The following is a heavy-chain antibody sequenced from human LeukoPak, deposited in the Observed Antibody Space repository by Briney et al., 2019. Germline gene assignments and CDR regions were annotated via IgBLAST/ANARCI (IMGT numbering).Heavy chain of an antibody. CDR1: GASISGSPYY. D-gene: IGHD3-22*01. J-gene: IGHJ4*02. V-gene: IGHV4-39*01. CDR2: FYDGGSI. Sequence: PSESLSLTCTVSGASISGSPYYWGWIRQSPETGLEWIGSFYDGGSIYYNPSLESRVIVSVDTSKNQFSLNMSSVTAADTAMYYCGRPYRVYDHFPFDYWGQGILVTVSS. CDR3: GRPYRVYDHFPFDY.